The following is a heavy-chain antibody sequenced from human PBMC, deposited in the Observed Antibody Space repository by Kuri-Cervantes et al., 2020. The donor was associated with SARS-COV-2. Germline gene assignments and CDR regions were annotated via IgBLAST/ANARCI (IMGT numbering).Heavy chain of an antibody. J-gene: IGHJ3*02. CDR1: GDRVSSNSAA. CDR2: TYYNSQWYT. Sequence: SCAISGDRVSSNSAAWNWIRQSPSRGLEWLGRTYYNSQWYTDYSPSVKSRIIIRSDTSKNHVSLQLNSVTPEDTAVYYCAREQISLIVLQSGTFAIWGQGTMVTVSS. CDR3: AREQISLIVLQSGTFAI. D-gene: IGHD3-22*01. V-gene: IGHV6-1*01.